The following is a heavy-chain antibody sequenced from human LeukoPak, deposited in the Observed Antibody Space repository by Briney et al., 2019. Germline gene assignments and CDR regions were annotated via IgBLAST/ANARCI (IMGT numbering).Heavy chain of an antibody. CDR2: INHSGST. CDR1: GGSFSGYY. J-gene: IGHJ4*02. CDR3: ARARNWYGYREFDY. D-gene: IGHD5-24*01. Sequence: SETLSLTCAVYGGSFSGYYWSWIRQPPGKGLEWTGEINHSGSTNYNPSLKSRVTISVDTSKNQFSLKLSSVTAADTAVYYCARARNWYGYREFDYWGQGTLVTVSS. V-gene: IGHV4-34*01.